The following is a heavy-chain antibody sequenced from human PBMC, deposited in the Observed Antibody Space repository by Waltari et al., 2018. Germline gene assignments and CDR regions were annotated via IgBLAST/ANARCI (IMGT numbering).Heavy chain of an antibody. Sequence: QVQLQQWGAGLLKPSETLSLTCAVYGGSFSGYYWSWIRQPPGKGLEWIGEINHSGSTNYNPSLKSRVTISVDTSKNQFSLKLSSVTAADTAVYYCASLRVRYYGMDVWGQGTTVTVSS. J-gene: IGHJ6*02. CDR2: INHSGST. CDR3: ASLRVRYYGMDV. D-gene: IGHD4-17*01. CDR1: GGSFSGYY. V-gene: IGHV4-34*01.